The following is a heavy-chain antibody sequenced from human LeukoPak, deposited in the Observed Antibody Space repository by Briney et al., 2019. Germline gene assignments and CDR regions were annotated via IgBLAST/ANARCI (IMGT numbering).Heavy chain of an antibody. CDR1: GGSISSGGYY. CDR3: ARVGAFGYDILTGYYKWAFDI. J-gene: IGHJ3*02. D-gene: IGHD3-9*01. V-gene: IGHV4-31*03. CDR2: IYYSGST. Sequence: TSQTLSLTCTVSGGSISSGGYYWSWIRQHPGKGLEWIGYIYYSGSTYYNPSLKSRVTISVDTSKNQFSLKLSSVTAADTAVYYCARVGAFGYDILTGYYKWAFDIWGQGTMVTVSS.